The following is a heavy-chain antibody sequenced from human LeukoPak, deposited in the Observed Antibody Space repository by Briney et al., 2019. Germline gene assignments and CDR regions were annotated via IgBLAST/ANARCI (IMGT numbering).Heavy chain of an antibody. CDR1: GYSFPSFG. V-gene: IGHV1-18*01. Sequence: ASVKVSCKASGYSFPSFGISWVRQAPGQGLEWMGWISASNGNTNYAQKFQGRVTVTTDTSTTTAYMEMRSLTFDDTAVYFCARGSLVRSSPIGDYWGQGTLVTVSS. D-gene: IGHD6-13*01. CDR3: ARGSLVRSSPIGDY. CDR2: ISASNGNT. J-gene: IGHJ4*02.